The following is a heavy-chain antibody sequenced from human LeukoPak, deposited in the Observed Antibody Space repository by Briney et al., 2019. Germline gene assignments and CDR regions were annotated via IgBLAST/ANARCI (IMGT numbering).Heavy chain of an antibody. V-gene: IGHV4-34*01. Sequence: SETLSLTCTVSGVSISSYYWSWIRQPPGKGLEWIGEINHSGSTNYNPSLKSRVTISVDTSKNQFSLKLSSVTAADTAVYYCARGVCSGGSCYFYYYYYMDVWGKGTTVTVSS. CDR2: INHSGST. J-gene: IGHJ6*03. D-gene: IGHD2-15*01. CDR3: ARGVCSGGSCYFYYYYYMDV. CDR1: GVSISSYY.